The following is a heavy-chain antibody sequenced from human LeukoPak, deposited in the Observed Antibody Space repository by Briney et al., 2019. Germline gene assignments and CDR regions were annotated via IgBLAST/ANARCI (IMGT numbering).Heavy chain of an antibody. CDR2: INPNSGGT. D-gene: IGHD4-23*01. J-gene: IGHJ4*02. CDR1: GYTFIGYN. V-gene: IGHV1-2*02. CDR3: ALVGKALDY. Sequence: ASVKVFCKASGYTFIGYNMHWVRQAPGQGLEWMGWINPNSGGTNYAQSFQVRVTMTRDTSISTAYMELSRLRSDDTAIYYCALVGKALDYWGQGTLVTVSS.